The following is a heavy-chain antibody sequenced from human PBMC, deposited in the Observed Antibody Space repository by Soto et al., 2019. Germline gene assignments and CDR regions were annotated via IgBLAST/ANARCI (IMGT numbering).Heavy chain of an antibody. V-gene: IGHV3-23*01. CDR2: MSGSNGDT. CDR1: GFTFSSYG. CDR3: AKVRIRGAAADRGYYGMDV. D-gene: IGHD6-25*01. Sequence: EVQLLESGGGLVQPGGSLRLSCAGSGFTFSSYGMSWVRQAPGKGLEWVSGMSGSNGDTYYADSVKGRFTISRDNLKNALFLQMSSLRVEDTAVYYCAKVRIRGAAADRGYYGMDVCGQGTTVTVSS. J-gene: IGHJ6*02.